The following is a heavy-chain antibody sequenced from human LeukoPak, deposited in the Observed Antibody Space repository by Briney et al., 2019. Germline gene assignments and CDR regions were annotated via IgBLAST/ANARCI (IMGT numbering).Heavy chain of an antibody. J-gene: IGHJ4*02. CDR1: GGSISSGSYY. CDR3: PRGVGLTQGGTFDY. D-gene: IGHD1-26*01. V-gene: IGHV4-61*02. CDR2: IYTSGST. Sequence: PSETLSLTCTVSGGSISSGSYYWSWIRQPAGKGLEWIGRIYTSGSTTYNSSLKSRVTISLDTSKNHFSLRLSSVTAADTAVYYCPRGVGLTQGGTFDYWGQGTLVTVSS.